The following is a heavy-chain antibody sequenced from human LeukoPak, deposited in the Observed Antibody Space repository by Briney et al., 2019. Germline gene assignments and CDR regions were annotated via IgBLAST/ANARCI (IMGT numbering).Heavy chain of an antibody. V-gene: IGHV1-3*03. CDR1: GYTFTSYA. D-gene: IGHD4-17*01. CDR3: ARGRGDYDLAYYYYMDV. CDR2: INAGNGNT. Sequence: GASVKVSCRASGYTFTSYAMHWVRQAPGQRLEWMGWINAGNGNTKYSREFQGRVTITRDTSASTAYMELSSLRSEDTAVYYCARGRGDYDLAYYYYMDVWGKGTTVTVSS. J-gene: IGHJ6*03.